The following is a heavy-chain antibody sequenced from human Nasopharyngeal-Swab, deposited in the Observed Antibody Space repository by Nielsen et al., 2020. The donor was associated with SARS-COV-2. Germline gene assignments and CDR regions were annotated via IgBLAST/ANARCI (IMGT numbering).Heavy chain of an antibody. CDR2: ISSNGGST. Sequence: WIRQPPGKGLEYVSAISSNGGSTYYANSVKGRFTISRDNSKNTLYLQMNSLRAEDTAVYYCAKLIEEGSGSYYALYYYYGMDVWGQGTTVTVSS. D-gene: IGHD3-10*01. J-gene: IGHJ6*02. V-gene: IGHV3-64*04. CDR3: AKLIEEGSGSYYALYYYYGMDV.